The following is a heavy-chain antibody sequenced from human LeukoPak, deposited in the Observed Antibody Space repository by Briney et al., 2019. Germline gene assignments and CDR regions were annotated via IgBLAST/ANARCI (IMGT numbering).Heavy chain of an antibody. CDR1: GFTFNIYS. V-gene: IGHV3-21*01. Sequence: GGSLRLSCAASGFTFNIYSMNWVRQAPGKGLEWVSSISSSSSYIYYADSVKGRFTISRDNAKNSLYLQMNSLRAEDTAVYYCARVRSHYYDSSGYLDYWGQGTLVTVSS. D-gene: IGHD3-22*01. CDR2: ISSSSSYI. CDR3: ARVRSHYYDSSGYLDY. J-gene: IGHJ4*02.